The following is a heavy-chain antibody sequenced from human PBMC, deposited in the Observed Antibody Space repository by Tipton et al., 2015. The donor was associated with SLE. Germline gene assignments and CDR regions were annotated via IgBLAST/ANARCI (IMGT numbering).Heavy chain of an antibody. J-gene: IGHJ6*02. D-gene: IGHD2-8*01. CDR3: ARGMLTWRGAIVGVDV. CDR1: GVSITTYY. Sequence: TLSLTCTVSGVSITTYYWSWIRQPPGKGLEWIGYIYHTGSTTYNPSLKSRVTMSVDTAKNQFSLKLTSVTAADTAVYYCARGMLTWRGAIVGVDVWGQGTTVNVSS. V-gene: IGHV4-59*08. CDR2: IYHTGST.